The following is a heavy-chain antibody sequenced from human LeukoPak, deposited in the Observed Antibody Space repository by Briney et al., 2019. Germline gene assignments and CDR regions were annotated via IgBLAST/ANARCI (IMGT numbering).Heavy chain of an antibody. J-gene: IGHJ4*02. CDR2: ISGSGGST. CDR3: VRGESDYHETTPSDY. V-gene: IGHV3-23*01. D-gene: IGHD3-22*01. CDR1: GFTFSSYA. Sequence: GGSLRLSCAASGFTFSSYAMSWVRQAPGKGLEWVSAISGSGGSTYYADSLKGRFTISRDNAKNSLYLQMNSLRAEDTAVYYCVRGESDYHETTPSDYWGQGTLVTVSS.